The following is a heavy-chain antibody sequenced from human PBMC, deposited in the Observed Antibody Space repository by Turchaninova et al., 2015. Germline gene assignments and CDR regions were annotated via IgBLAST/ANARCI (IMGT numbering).Heavy chain of an antibody. CDR1: GGSISSYY. J-gene: IGHJ4*02. CDR2: IYYTGST. V-gene: IGHV4-59*01. CDR3: ARGDHYAPYFDF. Sequence: QVQLQESGPGLVKPSETLSLTCTVSGGSISSYYWTWMRQSPGKGREWIGSIYYTGSTNFNPSLKSRVTISIDTSKSQFSLNLSSVTAADTAVYYCARGDHYAPYFDFWGQGTLVTVSS. D-gene: IGHD2-2*01.